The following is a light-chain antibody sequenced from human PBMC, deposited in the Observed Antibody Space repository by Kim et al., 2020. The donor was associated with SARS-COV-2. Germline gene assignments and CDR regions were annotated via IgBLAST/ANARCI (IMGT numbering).Light chain of an antibody. CDR1: SLRSFY. Sequence: SSELTQDPAVSVALGQTVRITCQGDSLRSFYATWYQQRPRQAPVLVIYGRNSRPSGIPDRFSGSTSGNTASLIISGAQAEDEADFYCQSRDSGGNVLFGGGTKLTVL. V-gene: IGLV3-19*01. J-gene: IGLJ2*01. CDR3: QSRDSGGNVL. CDR2: GRN.